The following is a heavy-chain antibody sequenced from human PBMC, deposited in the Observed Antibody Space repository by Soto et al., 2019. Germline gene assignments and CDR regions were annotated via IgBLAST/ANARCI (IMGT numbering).Heavy chain of an antibody. CDR3: ASEGYTYYYYGMDV. CDR1: GFTFSSYG. V-gene: IGHV3-30*03. CDR2: ISYDGSNK. J-gene: IGHJ6*01. Sequence: QVQLVESGGGVVQPGRSLRLSCAASGFTFSSYGMHWVRQAPGKGLEWVAVISYDGSNKYYADSVKGRFTISRDNSKNTLYLQMNSLRAEDTAVYYCASEGYTYYYYGMDVW. D-gene: IGHD5-12*01.